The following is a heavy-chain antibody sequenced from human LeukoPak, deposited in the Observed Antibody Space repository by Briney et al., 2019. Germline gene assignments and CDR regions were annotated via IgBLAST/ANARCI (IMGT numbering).Heavy chain of an antibody. D-gene: IGHD3-3*01. CDR3: AKGFTIFGVVINVPDY. CDR1: GFTFSSYG. CDR2: TRFDGSNK. V-gene: IGHV3-30*02. J-gene: IGHJ4*02. Sequence: PGGSLRLSCAASGFTFSSYGMHWVRPAPGKGLEWVAFTRFDGSNKYYADSVKGRFTISRDNSKNTLYLQLNSLRTEDTAVYYCAKGFTIFGVVINVPDYWGQGTLVTVSS.